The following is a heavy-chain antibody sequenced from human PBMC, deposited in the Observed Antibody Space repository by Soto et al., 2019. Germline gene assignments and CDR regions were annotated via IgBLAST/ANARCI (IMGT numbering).Heavy chain of an antibody. Sequence: AASVKVSCKASGGTFSSYAISWVRQAPGQGLEWMGGIIPIFGTANYAQKFQGRVTITADESTSTAYMELSSLRSEDTAVYYCASSVRYSSSPRGPNWFDPWGQGSLVTVS. V-gene: IGHV1-69*13. CDR1: GGTFSSYA. J-gene: IGHJ5*02. CDR2: IIPIFGTA. D-gene: IGHD6-6*01. CDR3: ASSVRYSSSPRGPNWFDP.